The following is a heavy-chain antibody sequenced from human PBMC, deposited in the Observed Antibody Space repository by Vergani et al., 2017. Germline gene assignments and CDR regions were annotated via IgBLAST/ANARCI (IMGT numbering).Heavy chain of an antibody. J-gene: IGHJ6*02. CDR3: ARDSWPYEVLGYYYYYGMDG. CDR2: ISSSSSTI. V-gene: IGHV3-48*01. D-gene: IGHD2-8*02. CDR1: GFTFSSYS. Sequence: EVQLVESGGGLVQPGGSLRLSFAASGFTFSSYSMNWVRQAPGKGLEWVSYISSSSSTIYYADSVKGRFTISRDNAKNSLYLQMNSLRAEDTAVYYCARDSWPYEVLGYYYYYGMDGWGQGTTVTVSS.